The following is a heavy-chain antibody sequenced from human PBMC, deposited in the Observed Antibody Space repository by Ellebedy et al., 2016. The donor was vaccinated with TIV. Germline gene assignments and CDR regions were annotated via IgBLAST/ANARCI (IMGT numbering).Heavy chain of an antibody. Sequence: GESLKISRAASGFTFSSYEMNWVRQAPGKGLEWVSYISSSGSTIYYADSVKGRFTISRDNAKNSLYLQMNSLRAEDTAVYYCARVGAAGPHYYYYGMDVWGQGTTVTVSS. CDR2: ISSSGSTI. CDR1: GFTFSSYE. J-gene: IGHJ6*02. V-gene: IGHV3-48*03. CDR3: ARVGAAGPHYYYYGMDV. D-gene: IGHD6-13*01.